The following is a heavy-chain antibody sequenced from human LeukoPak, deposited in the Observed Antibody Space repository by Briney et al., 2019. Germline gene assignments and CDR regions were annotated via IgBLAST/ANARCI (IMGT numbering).Heavy chain of an antibody. J-gene: IGHJ4*02. V-gene: IGHV3-7*01. CDR2: IKQDGSEK. D-gene: IGHD3-10*01. CDR1: GFTFSSYW. CDR3: ARARRYYYGSGSYYPSKYYFDY. Sequence: PGGSLRLSCAASGFTFSSYWMSWVRQAPGKGLEWVANIKQDGSEKYYVDSVKGRFTISRDNAKNSLYLQMNSLRAEDTAVYYCARARRYYYGSGSYYPSKYYFDYWGQGTLVTVSS.